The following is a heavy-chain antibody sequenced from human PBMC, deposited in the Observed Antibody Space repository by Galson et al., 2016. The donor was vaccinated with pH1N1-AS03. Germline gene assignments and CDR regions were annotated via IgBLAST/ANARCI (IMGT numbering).Heavy chain of an antibody. CDR1: GFTFSTYW. CDR2: INSDGGEK. D-gene: IGHD4-17*01. CDR3: AREGSYGDTYYDHYGMDA. J-gene: IGHJ6*02. V-gene: IGHV3-74*01. Sequence: SLRLSCAASGFTFSTYWMHWVRQAPGKGLVWVSHINSDGGEKYYVDSVKGRFIVSRDNAKNSLYLQLNSLSAEDTAVYYCAREGSYGDTYYDHYGMDAGGQGTTVTVSS.